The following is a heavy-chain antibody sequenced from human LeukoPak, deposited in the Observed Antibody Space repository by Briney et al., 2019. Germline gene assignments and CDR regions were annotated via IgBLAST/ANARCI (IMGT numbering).Heavy chain of an antibody. CDR1: GGSISSYY. V-gene: IGHV4-59*08. CDR3: ARHKAPPYGGNPSPYYGMDV. CDR2: IYYSGST. Sequence: SETLSLTCTVSGGSISSYYWSWIRQPPGKGLEWIGYIYYSGSTNYNPSLKSRVTISVDTSKNQFSLKLSSVTAADTAVYYRARHKAPPYGGNPSPYYGMDVWGQGTTVTVSS. J-gene: IGHJ6*02. D-gene: IGHD4-23*01.